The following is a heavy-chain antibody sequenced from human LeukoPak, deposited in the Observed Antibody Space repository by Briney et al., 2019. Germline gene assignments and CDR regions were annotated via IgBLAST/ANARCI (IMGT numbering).Heavy chain of an antibody. V-gene: IGHV1-2*02. J-gene: IGHJ4*02. Sequence: ASVKVSCKASGYTFIHHYIHWVRQAPGQGLEWMGWINPNSDDTNYAQKFQGRVTMTRDTSISTAYMELSRLRSDDTAVYYCARGHTHTYYYDSSGYSDLDYWGQGTLVTVSS. CDR3: ARGHTHTYYYDSSGYSDLDY. CDR2: INPNSDDT. D-gene: IGHD3-22*01. CDR1: GYTFIHHY.